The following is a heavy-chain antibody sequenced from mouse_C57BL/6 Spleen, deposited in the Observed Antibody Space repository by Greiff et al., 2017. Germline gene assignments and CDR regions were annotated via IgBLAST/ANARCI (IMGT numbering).Heavy chain of an antibody. CDR1: GYTFTDYY. J-gene: IGHJ3*01. V-gene: IGHV1-77*01. CDR2: IGPGSGST. D-gene: IGHD2-12*01. CDR3: ARERVTPAWFAY. Sequence: QVQLQQSGAELVQPGASVKISCKASGYTFTDYYINWVKQRPGQGLEWIGQIGPGSGSTYYNEKFKGKATLTADKSSSTAYLQLSSLTSEDSAVYFFARERVTPAWFAYWGQGTLVTVSA.